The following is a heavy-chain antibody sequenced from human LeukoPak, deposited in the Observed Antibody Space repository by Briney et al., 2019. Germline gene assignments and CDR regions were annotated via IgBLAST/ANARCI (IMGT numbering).Heavy chain of an antibody. Sequence: GGSLRLSCAASGFTFRNYAMTWVRQAPGKGLEWVSSIPSSGDGIYYADSVKGRFTISRDNSKNMLYLQMNSLRAEDTAVYYCARRTSGAFDFWDQGTLVTVSS. J-gene: IGHJ4*02. CDR1: GFTFRNYA. D-gene: IGHD5-12*01. CDR2: IPSSGDGI. V-gene: IGHV3-23*01. CDR3: ARRTSGAFDF.